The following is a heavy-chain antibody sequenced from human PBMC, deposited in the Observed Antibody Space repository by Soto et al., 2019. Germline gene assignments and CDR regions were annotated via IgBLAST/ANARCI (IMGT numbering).Heavy chain of an antibody. CDR3: AREGSERTGAFDI. J-gene: IGHJ3*02. CDR1: GFTFNSYS. CDR2: ISSFSNYM. Sequence: GGSLRLSCAVSGFTFNSYSMNWVRQAPGKGLEWVSSISSFSNYMYYTDSVKGRFTISRDNARNSLYLQMNGLRAEDTAVYYCAREGSERTGAFDIWGQGTMVTVSS. V-gene: IGHV3-21*01. D-gene: IGHD6-25*01.